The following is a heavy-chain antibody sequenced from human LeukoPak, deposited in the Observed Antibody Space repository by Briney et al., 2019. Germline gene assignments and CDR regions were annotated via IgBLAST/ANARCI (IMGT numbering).Heavy chain of an antibody. Sequence: ASVKVSCKTSGYIFTSHDINWVRQAPGQGLEGVGWMNPNSWNRGYAQQFYGRVTMTRDTHLSTAYMALRDLRSQHTATCHFESPLVVINDYWGQRTPLIVSS. CDR2: MNPNSWNR. J-gene: IGHJ4*02. CDR1: GYIFTSHD. D-gene: IGHD2-15*01. V-gene: IGHV1-8*01. CDR3: ESPLVVINDY.